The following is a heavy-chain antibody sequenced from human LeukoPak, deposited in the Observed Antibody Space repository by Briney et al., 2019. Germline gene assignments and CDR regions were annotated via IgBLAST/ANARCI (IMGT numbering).Heavy chain of an antibody. CDR2: IYTSGST. V-gene: IGHV4-61*02. Sequence: SETLSLTCTVSGGSISSGSYYWSWIRQPAGKGLEWIGRIYTSGSTNYNPSLKSRVTISVDTSKNQFSLKLSSVTAAVTAVYYCARDSGCSSTSCHYYYYMDVWGKGTTVTVSS. D-gene: IGHD2-2*01. CDR1: GGSISSGSYY. CDR3: ARDSGCSSTSCHYYYYMDV. J-gene: IGHJ6*03.